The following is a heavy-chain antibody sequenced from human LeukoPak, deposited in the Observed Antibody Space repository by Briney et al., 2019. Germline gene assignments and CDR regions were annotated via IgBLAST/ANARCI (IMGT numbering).Heavy chain of an antibody. V-gene: IGHV1-46*01. J-gene: IGHJ2*01. CDR3: ARATGGYGDYGWHFDL. CDR2: INPFGGSA. D-gene: IGHD4-17*01. CDR1: GYTFTNYF. Sequence: ASVKVSCKASGYTFTNYFIHWVRQAPGQGLEWMGIINPFGGSATYAQNFQGRVTMTRDTSSSTVSMDLSSLQSEDTAMYYCARATGGYGDYGWHFDLWGRGTLVTVSS.